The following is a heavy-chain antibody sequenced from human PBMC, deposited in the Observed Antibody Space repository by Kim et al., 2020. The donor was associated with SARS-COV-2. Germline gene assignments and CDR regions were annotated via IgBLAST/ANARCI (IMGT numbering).Heavy chain of an antibody. CDR2: ISRSSGRK. Sequence: GGSLRLSCSTSGFTFDDYAMHWVRQPPGKGLEWVSGISRSSGRKGYADSVKGRFTISRDNAKTSLSLQMNSLTVEDTALYYCAGGGAEFGDYAWFDPWG. CDR1: GFTFDDYA. J-gene: IGHJ5*02. D-gene: IGHD4-17*01. CDR3: AGGGAEFGDYAWFDP. V-gene: IGHV3-9*01.